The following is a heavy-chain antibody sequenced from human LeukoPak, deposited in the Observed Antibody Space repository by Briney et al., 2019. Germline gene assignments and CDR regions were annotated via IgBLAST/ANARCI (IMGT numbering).Heavy chain of an antibody. J-gene: IGHJ4*02. CDR2: ISYDGSNK. CDR1: GFTFSSYG. CDR3: ARGMTTVTVFDY. Sequence: GGSLRLSCAASGFTFSSYGMHWVRQAPGKGLEWVAVISYDGSNKYYADSVKGRFTISRDNAKNSLYLQMNSLRAEDTAVYYCARGMTTVTVFDYWGQGTLVTVSS. D-gene: IGHD4-17*01. V-gene: IGHV3-30*03.